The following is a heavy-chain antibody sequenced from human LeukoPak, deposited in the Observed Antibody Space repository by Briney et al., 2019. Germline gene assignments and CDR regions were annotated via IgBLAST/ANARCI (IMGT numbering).Heavy chain of an antibody. V-gene: IGHV3-53*01. D-gene: IGHD2-2*01. CDR3: ARDRRYCSSTSCYALAFDI. Sequence: GGSLRLSCGASGFTVSSNYMSWVRQAPGKGLEWVSVIYSGGSTYYADSVKGRFTISRDNSKNTLYLQMNSLRAEDTAVYYCARDRRYCSSTSCYALAFDIWGQGTMVTVSS. CDR1: GFTVSSNY. CDR2: IYSGGST. J-gene: IGHJ3*02.